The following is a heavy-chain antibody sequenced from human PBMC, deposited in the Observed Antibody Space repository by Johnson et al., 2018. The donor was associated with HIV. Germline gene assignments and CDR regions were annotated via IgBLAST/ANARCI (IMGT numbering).Heavy chain of an antibody. CDR1: GFTVSSNY. J-gene: IGHJ3*02. CDR3: ASVLGRGYSGYDKNYDAFDI. Sequence: VQLVESGGGLVQPGGSLSLSCAASGFTVSSNYMSWVRQAPGKGLEWDSIIDSGGSTNYAASVRGRSTISRDNSKDTLYLQMNSLRAEDTALYYCASVLGRGYSGYDKNYDAFDIWGQGTMVTVSS. D-gene: IGHD5-12*01. V-gene: IGHV3-66*01. CDR2: IDSGGST.